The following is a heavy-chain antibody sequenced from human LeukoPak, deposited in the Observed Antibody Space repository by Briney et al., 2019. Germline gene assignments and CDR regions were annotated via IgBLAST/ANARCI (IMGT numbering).Heavy chain of an antibody. CDR3: ARGPAGYCSSTSCRRSYYMDV. CDR2: INHSGST. CDR1: GGSFSGYY. J-gene: IGHJ6*03. V-gene: IGHV4-34*01. Sequence: SETLSLTCAVYGGSFSGYYWSWIRQPPGKGPEWIGEINHSGSTNYNPSLKSRVTISVDTSKNQFFLKLSSVTAADTAVYYCARGPAGYCSSTSCRRSYYMDVWGKGTTVTVSS. D-gene: IGHD2-2*01.